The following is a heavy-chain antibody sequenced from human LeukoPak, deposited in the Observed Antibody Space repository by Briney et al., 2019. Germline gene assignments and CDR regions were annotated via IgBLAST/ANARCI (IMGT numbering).Heavy chain of an antibody. CDR2: ILYDGSNE. CDR3: AKLTNSWFDP. Sequence: GGSLRLSCAASGFTFSNYDMHWVRQAPGKGLEWVTFILYDGSNEYYADSVKGRFTISRDNSKNTLYLQMNSLRAEDTAVYYCAKLTNSWFDPWGQGTLVTVSS. J-gene: IGHJ5*02. CDR1: GFTFSNYD. V-gene: IGHV3-30*02. D-gene: IGHD2-2*01.